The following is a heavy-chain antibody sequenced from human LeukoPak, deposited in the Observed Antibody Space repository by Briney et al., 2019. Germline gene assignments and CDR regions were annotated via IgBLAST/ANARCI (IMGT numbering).Heavy chain of an antibody. V-gene: IGHV4-59*11. CDR1: GDSTGSHY. CDR3: ARDYYDSRGEAFDI. CDR2: TFYVGST. D-gene: IGHD3-22*01. Sequence: SETLSLTCTVSGDSTGSHYCSWVRPPPGRERGWVGHTFYVGSTNYNPSLKSRVTISVDTSKNQFSLKLNSVTAADTAVYYGARDYYDSRGEAFDIWGQGTMVTVSS. J-gene: IGHJ3*02.